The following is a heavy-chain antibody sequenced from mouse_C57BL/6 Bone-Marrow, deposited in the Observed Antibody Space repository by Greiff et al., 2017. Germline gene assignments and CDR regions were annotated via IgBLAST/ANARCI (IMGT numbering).Heavy chain of an antibody. J-gene: IGHJ4*01. Sequence: EVQLQQSGTVLARPGASVKMSCKTSGYTFTSYWMHWVKQRPGQGLEWIGAIYPGNSDTSYNQKFKGKAKLTAVTSASTAYMELSSLTNEDSAVYYCTRLLLRVFHYYAMDYWGQGTSVTVSS. V-gene: IGHV1-5*01. D-gene: IGHD1-1*01. CDR1: GYTFTSYW. CDR2: IYPGNSDT. CDR3: TRLLLRVFHYYAMDY.